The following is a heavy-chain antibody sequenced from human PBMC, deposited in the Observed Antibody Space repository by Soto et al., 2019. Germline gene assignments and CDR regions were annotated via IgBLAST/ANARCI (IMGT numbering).Heavy chain of an antibody. CDR1: GFTFNNYW. Sequence: EVQLVESGGGLVQPGGSLRLSCASAGFTFNNYWMHWVRQAPGRGLVWDSRINGDGSSTFYADSVKGRFTISRDNAKNTVYLQMNSLRVEDTAVYYCARGIQYRYGMDVWGQGTTVTVSS. D-gene: IGHD5-18*01. CDR3: ARGIQYRYGMDV. V-gene: IGHV3-74*01. J-gene: IGHJ6*02. CDR2: INGDGSST.